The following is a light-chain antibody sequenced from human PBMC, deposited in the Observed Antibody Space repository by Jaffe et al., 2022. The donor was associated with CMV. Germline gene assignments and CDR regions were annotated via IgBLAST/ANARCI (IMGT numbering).Light chain of an antibody. CDR2: GAS. CDR1: QSISNF. J-gene: IGKJ1*01. Sequence: DIQMTQSPSSLSASVGDRVTITCRASQSISNFLNWYQQKPGKAPNLLIYGASSLHGGVPSRFTGSGSGTDFTLTISRLQPEDFATYYCQQSFSTRWTFGQGTKVEIK. V-gene: IGKV1-39*01. CDR3: QQSFSTRWT.